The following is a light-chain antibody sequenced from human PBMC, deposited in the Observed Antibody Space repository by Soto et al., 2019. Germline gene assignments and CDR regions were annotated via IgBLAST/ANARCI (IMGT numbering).Light chain of an antibody. CDR2: GAS. J-gene: IGKJ5*01. CDR3: QQRSNWPPIT. Sequence: EIVMTQSPATLSASPGERATLSCRASQSVSSSYLAWYQQKPGQAPRLLIYGASSRATGIPDRFSGSGSGTDFTLTISRLEPEDFAVYYCQQRSNWPPITFGQGTRLEIK. V-gene: IGKV3D-20*02. CDR1: QSVSSSY.